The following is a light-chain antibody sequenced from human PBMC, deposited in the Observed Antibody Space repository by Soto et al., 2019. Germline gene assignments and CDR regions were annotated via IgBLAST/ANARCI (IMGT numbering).Light chain of an antibody. CDR1: SSDVGAYKY. J-gene: IGLJ1*01. CDR2: DVT. V-gene: IGLV2-11*01. Sequence: QDVLTQPGSVSGSPGESVTISCTGTSSDVGAYKYVSWYQHYPGEAPKVMIYDVTQRPSGVHDRSSGTKSDNTASLTISGLQAEDEADYYCCSYAGSYTWVFGSGTQVTVL. CDR3: CSYAGSYTWV.